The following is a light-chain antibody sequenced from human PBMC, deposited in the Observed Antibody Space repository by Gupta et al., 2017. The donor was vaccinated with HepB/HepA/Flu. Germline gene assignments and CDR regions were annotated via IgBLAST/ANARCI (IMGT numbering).Light chain of an antibody. V-gene: IGKV3-20*01. J-gene: IGKJ1*01. CDR3: QQDSSFPWT. CDR2: LTS. Sequence: EIVLTQSPGTLSLSPGERATLSCRAGQTFTSKYLAWYQQRPGQAPRLLIYLTSRRATGIPDRFSGSGSGTDFTLTINRLEPEDFAMYYCQQDSSFPWTFGQGTKVEIK. CDR1: QTFTSKY.